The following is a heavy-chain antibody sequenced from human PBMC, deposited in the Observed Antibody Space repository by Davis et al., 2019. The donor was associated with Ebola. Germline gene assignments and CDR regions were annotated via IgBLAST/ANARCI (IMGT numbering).Heavy chain of an antibody. CDR1: GFTFDDYA. J-gene: IGHJ6*04. D-gene: IGHD3-3*01. Sequence: GESLKISCAASGFTFDDYAMTWVRQAPGKGLEWVSATTLSGASTYYAESVKGRFTISRDNSRNTLYLQMSSLRADDTAVYYCAKSGLSFGVVKYHYGMDVWGKGTTVTVSS. CDR2: TTLSGAST. CDR3: AKSGLSFGVVKYHYGMDV. V-gene: IGHV3-23*01.